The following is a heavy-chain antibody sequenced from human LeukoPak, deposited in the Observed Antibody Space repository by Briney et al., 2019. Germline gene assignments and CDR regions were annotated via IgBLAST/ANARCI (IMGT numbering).Heavy chain of an antibody. CDR2: ISYDGSNK. Sequence: GGSLRLSCAASGFTFSSYAMHWVRQAPGKGLEWVAVISYDGSNKYYADSVMGRFTISRDNSKNTLYLQMNSLRAEDTAVYYCAGGPYSSGWYYYWGQGTLVTVSS. D-gene: IGHD6-19*01. V-gene: IGHV3-30-3*01. CDR1: GFTFSSYA. J-gene: IGHJ4*02. CDR3: AGGPYSSGWYYY.